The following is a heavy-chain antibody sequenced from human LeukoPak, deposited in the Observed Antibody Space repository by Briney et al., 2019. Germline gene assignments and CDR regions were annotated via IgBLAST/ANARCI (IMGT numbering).Heavy chain of an antibody. Sequence: GGSLRLSCVASGFTLRSYVMNWVRQTPGKGLEWVSAISGSGGSTYYADSVKGRFTISRDNSKNTLYLQMNSLRAEDTAVYYCANGYSFWGQGTLVTVSS. V-gene: IGHV3-23*01. CDR3: ANGYSF. D-gene: IGHD5-18*01. CDR2: ISGSGGST. CDR1: GFTLRSYV. J-gene: IGHJ4*02.